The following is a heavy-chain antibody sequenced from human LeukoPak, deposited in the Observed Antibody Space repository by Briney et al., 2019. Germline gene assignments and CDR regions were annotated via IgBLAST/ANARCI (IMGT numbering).Heavy chain of an antibody. CDR2: IYYSGST. CDR1: GGSISSSSYY. V-gene: IGHV4-39*01. D-gene: IGHD3-22*01. CDR3: ARLWLLWETKQHFDY. Sequence: KPSETLSLTCTVSGGSISSSSYYWGWIRQPPGKGLEWIGSIYYSGSTYYNPSLKSRVTISVDTSKNQFSLKLSSVTAADTAVYYCARLWLLWETKQHFDYWGQGTLVTVSS. J-gene: IGHJ4*02.